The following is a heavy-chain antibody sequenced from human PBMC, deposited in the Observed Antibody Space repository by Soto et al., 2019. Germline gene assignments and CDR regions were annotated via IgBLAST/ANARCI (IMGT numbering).Heavy chain of an antibody. J-gene: IGHJ4*02. CDR1: GGSISSGGYY. D-gene: IGHD3-9*01. Sequence: SETLSLTCTVSGGSISSGGYYWSWIRQHPGKGLEWIGDIYYSGSTYYNPSLKSRVTISVDTSKNQFSLKLSSVTAADTAVYYCARGPWSGYDILTGSYYFDYWGQGTLVTVSS. CDR3: ARGPWSGYDILTGSYYFDY. V-gene: IGHV4-31*03. CDR2: IYYSGST.